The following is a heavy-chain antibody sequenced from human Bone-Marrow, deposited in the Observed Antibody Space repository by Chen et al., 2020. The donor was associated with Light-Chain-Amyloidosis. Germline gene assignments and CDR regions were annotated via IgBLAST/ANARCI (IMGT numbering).Heavy chain of an antibody. D-gene: IGHD6-25*01. V-gene: IGHV4-30-4*01. CDR2: IYHSGSI. Sequence: QVQLQESGPGLVKPSQTLSLTCTVSGGSIRSGDYYWSWLRQPPGKGLQWIGYIYHSGSINHNPSLNSLVTMSVDTSRNQFSLKLTSVTAADTAVYYCAREVAANYNFYMDVWGKGTTVIVSS. J-gene: IGHJ6*03. CDR1: GGSIRSGDYY. CDR3: AREVAANYNFYMDV.